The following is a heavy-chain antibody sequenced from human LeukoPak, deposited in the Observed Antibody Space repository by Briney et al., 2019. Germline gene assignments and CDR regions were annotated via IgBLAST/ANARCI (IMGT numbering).Heavy chain of an antibody. J-gene: IGHJ4*02. CDR3: ARYENTAMVYY. Sequence: KPSETLSLTCTVSGYSISSGYYWGWIRQPPGKGLEWIGSVYHSGSTYYNPSLKSRVTISVDTSKNQFSLKLSSVTAADTAVYYCARYENTAMVYYWGQGTLVTVSS. CDR1: GYSISSGYY. CDR2: VYHSGST. D-gene: IGHD5-18*01. V-gene: IGHV4-38-2*02.